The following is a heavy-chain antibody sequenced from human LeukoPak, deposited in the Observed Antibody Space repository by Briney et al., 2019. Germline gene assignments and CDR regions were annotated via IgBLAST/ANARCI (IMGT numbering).Heavy chain of an antibody. CDR1: GGSFSGYY. V-gene: IGHV4-34*01. CDR2: INHSGST. D-gene: IGHD1-1*01. CDR3: ARETGTPERYYFDY. Sequence: SETLSLTCAVYGGSFSGYYWSWTRQPPGKGLEWIGEINHSGSTNYNPSLKGRVTISVDTSKNQFSLKLSSVTAADTAVYYCARETGTPERYYFDYWGQGTLVTVSS. J-gene: IGHJ4*02.